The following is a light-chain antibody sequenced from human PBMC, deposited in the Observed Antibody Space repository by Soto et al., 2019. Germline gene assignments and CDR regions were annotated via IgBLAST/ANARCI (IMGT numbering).Light chain of an antibody. CDR2: DAS. V-gene: IGKV3-11*01. Sequence: EIVLTQSPGTLSFSPGERATLSCRASQSVTTYLAWYQQKPGQAPRLLIYDASNRATGIPARFSGSGSGTDFTLTISSLQPEDFSVYFCQQRSNWPLITFGQGTRLEI. J-gene: IGKJ5*01. CDR1: QSVTTY. CDR3: QQRSNWPLIT.